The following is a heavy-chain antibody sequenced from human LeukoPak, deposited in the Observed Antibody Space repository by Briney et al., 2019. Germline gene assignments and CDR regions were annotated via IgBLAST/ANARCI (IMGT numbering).Heavy chain of an antibody. CDR2: FDPEDGET. CDR3: ATGAEYYYESSGYHGDFQH. D-gene: IGHD3-22*01. Sequence: ASVTVSCKVSGYTITGLSMHWVRQAPGKGLEWMGGFDPEDGETIYAQKFQGRGTMTEETTTDTAYMLLSSPRSEPTAVYYCATGAEYYYESSGYHGDFQHWGQGTLVTVSS. V-gene: IGHV1-24*01. CDR1: GYTITGLS. J-gene: IGHJ1*01.